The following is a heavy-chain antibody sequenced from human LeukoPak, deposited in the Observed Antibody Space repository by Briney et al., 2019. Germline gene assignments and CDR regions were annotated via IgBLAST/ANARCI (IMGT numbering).Heavy chain of an antibody. Sequence: SETLSLTCTVSGGSISSSSYYWGWLRQPPGKGLEWIGSIYYSGSTYYNPSLKSRVTISVDTSKNQFSLKLSSVTAADTAVYYCARDFGPGPIGGYCSSTSCPWDYWGQGTLVTVSS. D-gene: IGHD2-2*01. CDR1: GGSISSSSYY. CDR3: ARDFGPGPIGGYCSSTSCPWDY. J-gene: IGHJ4*02. V-gene: IGHV4-39*07. CDR2: IYYSGST.